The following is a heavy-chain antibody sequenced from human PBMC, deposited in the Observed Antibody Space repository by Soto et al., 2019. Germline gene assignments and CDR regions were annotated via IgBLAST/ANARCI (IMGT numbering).Heavy chain of an antibody. J-gene: IGHJ4*02. Sequence: QVQLVQSGAEVKEPGSSVMVSCKASGGTFSSYTISWVRQAPGQGLDWMGRINPILQLVNNAQKFQGRVNIIADTITSTGFMELSRLSAHDTAVYYCAPAPFGDYSHFDYWGQGTLVTVSS. D-gene: IGHD4-17*01. CDR1: GGTFSSYT. V-gene: IGHV1-69*02. CDR3: APAPFGDYSHFDY. CDR2: INPILQLV.